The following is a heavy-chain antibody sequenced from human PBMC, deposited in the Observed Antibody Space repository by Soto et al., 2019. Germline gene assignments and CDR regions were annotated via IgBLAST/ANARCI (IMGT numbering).Heavy chain of an antibody. D-gene: IGHD3-3*01. J-gene: IGHJ6*02. Sequence: ASVKVSCKASGYTFTSYGIHWVRQAPGQRLEWTGWSNAGNGNTKYSEKFQGRVTITADESTSTAYMELSSLRSEDTAVYYCARYDFWSAYYTYDYYYYGMDVWGQGTTVTVS. CDR1: GYTFTSYG. CDR3: ARYDFWSAYYTYDYYYYGMDV. V-gene: IGHV1-3*01. CDR2: SNAGNGNT.